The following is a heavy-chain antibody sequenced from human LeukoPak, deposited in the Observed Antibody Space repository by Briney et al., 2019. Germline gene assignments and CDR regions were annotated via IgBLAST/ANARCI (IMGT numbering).Heavy chain of an antibody. J-gene: IGHJ5*02. D-gene: IGHD3-10*01. V-gene: IGHV1-18*01. CDR3: ARDPTYYYGSGSYYNAWFDP. Sequence: GASVKVSCKASGYTSTSYGITWVRQAPGQGLEWMGWSSTYNGNTNYAQKLQGRVTMTTDASTSTAYMELRSLRSDDTAVYYCARDPTYYYGSGSYYNAWFDPWGQGTLVTVSS. CDR2: SSTYNGNT. CDR1: GYTSTSYG.